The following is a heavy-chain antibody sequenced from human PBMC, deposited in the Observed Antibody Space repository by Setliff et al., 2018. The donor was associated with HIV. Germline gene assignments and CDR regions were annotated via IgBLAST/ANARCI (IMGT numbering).Heavy chain of an antibody. CDR2: LTGDGVNT. J-gene: IGHJ4*02. CDR1: GFTFSTYV. D-gene: IGHD1-20*01. Sequence: GGSLRLSCAASGFTFSTYVLSWVRQAPGKGLEWVSALTGDGVNTYYADSVKGRFTISRDNSQNTLYLQMDSLRVEDTAVYYCADGYNTAYWGQGTLVTVSS. V-gene: IGHV3-23*01. CDR3: ADGYNTAY.